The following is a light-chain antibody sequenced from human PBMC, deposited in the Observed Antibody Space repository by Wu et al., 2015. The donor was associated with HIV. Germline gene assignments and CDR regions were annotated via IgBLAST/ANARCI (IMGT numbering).Light chain of an antibody. CDR1: QSVSSNY. Sequence: EIVLTQSPGTLSLSPGERATLSCRASQSVSSNYLAWYQQKPGQAPRLLIYGTSSRATGIPDRFSGSGSGTDFTLTISSLEPEDFAVYYCQQRSNWPPYSFGQGTKLEIK. V-gene: IGKV3D-20*02. CDR3: QQRSNWPPYS. CDR2: GTS. J-gene: IGKJ2*03.